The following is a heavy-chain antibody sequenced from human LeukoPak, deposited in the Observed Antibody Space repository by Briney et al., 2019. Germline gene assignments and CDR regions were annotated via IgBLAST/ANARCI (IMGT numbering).Heavy chain of an antibody. CDR2: IYYSGST. CDR3: ARGPYYADTPGAFDI. V-gene: IGHV4-59*01. D-gene: IGHD2/OR15-2a*01. CDR1: GGSISYFY. J-gene: IGHJ3*02. Sequence: SETLSLTCTVSGGSISYFYWSWIRQPAGKGLEWIGYIYYSGSTNYNPSLKSRVTISVDTPKNQFSLKLSSVTAADTAVYYCARGPYYADTPGAFDIWGQGTMVTVSS.